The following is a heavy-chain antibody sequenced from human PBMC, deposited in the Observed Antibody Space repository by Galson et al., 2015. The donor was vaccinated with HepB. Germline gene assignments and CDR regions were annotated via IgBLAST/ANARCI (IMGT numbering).Heavy chain of an antibody. V-gene: IGHV1-8*01. CDR3: TRGERHLGGY. Sequence: SVKVSCKASGYSFTSYDINWVRQAPGQGLEWMGWMSPSSGKTGFAQKFQGRVSMTRDTSTSTAYMELSSLRSEDTAVYYCTRGERHLGGYWGQGTLVTVSS. J-gene: IGHJ4*02. CDR2: MSPSSGKT. CDR1: GYSFTSYD.